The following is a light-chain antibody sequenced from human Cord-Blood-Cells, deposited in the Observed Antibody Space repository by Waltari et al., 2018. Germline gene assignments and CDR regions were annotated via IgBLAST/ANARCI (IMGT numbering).Light chain of an antibody. Sequence: EIVMTQSPATLSVSPGERATLSCRASQSVSSNLAWYQQKPGQAPRLLIYGASTRATGIPARFSGSGSGTEFTLTISSLQSEDFAVYHCQQYNNWPPYTFGQGTKLVIK. V-gene: IGKV3-15*01. CDR2: GAS. J-gene: IGKJ2*01. CDR1: QSVSSN. CDR3: QQYNNWPPYT.